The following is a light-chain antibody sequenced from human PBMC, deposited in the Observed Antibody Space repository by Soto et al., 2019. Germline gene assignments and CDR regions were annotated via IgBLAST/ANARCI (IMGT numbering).Light chain of an antibody. Sequence: EIVFAQSPGSVSFSPVERATLSCRASQRVTRNLAWYQQKPGQAPRLLIYGASNRATGIPDRFSGSGSGTDFTLTISRLETEDFAVYYCQQYGSSGTFGQGTKVDIK. CDR3: QQYGSSGT. V-gene: IGKV3-20*01. J-gene: IGKJ1*01. CDR2: GAS. CDR1: QRVTRN.